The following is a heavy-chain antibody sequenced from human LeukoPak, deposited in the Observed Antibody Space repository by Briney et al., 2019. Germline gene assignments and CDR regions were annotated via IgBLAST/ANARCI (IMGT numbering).Heavy chain of an antibody. J-gene: IGHJ4*02. CDR1: GFTFGDYA. V-gene: IGHV3-49*03. Sequence: GVSLRLSCTASGFTFGDYAMSWFRQAPGKGLEWVGFIRSKAYGGTTEYAASVKGRFTISRDDSKSIAYLQMNSLKTEDTAVYYCTRVQGPGATTVRIFDYWGQGTLVTVSS. CDR2: IRSKAYGGTT. CDR3: TRVQGPGATTVRIFDY. D-gene: IGHD1-26*01.